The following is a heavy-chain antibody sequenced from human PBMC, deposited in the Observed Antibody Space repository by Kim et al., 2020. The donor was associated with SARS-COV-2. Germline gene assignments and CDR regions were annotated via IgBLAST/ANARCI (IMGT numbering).Heavy chain of an antibody. J-gene: IGHJ4*02. CDR3: ARQGTTVTGGFDY. D-gene: IGHD4-17*01. Sequence: YSPAFQRQVTISSDESLSTAYVQWSSLKASDTAMYYCARQGTTVTGGFDYWGQGTLVTVSS. V-gene: IGHV5-51*01.